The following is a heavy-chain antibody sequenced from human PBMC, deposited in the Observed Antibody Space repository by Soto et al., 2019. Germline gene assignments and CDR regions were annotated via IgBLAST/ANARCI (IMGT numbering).Heavy chain of an antibody. CDR1: GGSISSTSYY. Sequence: LSLTCTVSGGSISSTSYYWGWIRQPPGKGLEWIGSIYYSGSTYYNPSLKSRVTITVDTSKNQFSLKLSSVTAADTAVYYCVRMVRGDNWFDPWGQGTLVTVSS. CDR3: VRMVRGDNWFDP. V-gene: IGHV4-39*01. D-gene: IGHD3-10*01. CDR2: IYYSGST. J-gene: IGHJ5*02.